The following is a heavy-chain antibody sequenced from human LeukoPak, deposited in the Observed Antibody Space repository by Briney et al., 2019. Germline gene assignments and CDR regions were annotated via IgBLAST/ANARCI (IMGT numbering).Heavy chain of an antibody. Sequence: PSETLSLTCTVSGGYLSGYYWSWIRQPAGKGLEWVGRIYTSGSTHYNPSLKSRVTTSVDTSKNQFSLNLSSVTAADTAVYYCARLMTGTTTAFDIWGQGTMVTVSS. CDR1: GGYLSGYY. J-gene: IGHJ3*02. CDR2: IYTSGST. CDR3: ARLMTGTTTAFDI. V-gene: IGHV4-4*07. D-gene: IGHD1-7*01.